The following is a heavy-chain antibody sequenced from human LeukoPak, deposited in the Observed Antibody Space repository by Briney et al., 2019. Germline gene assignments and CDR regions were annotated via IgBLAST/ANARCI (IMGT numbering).Heavy chain of an antibody. D-gene: IGHD5-18*01. Sequence: PGESLRLSCAASGFTFSSYSMNWVRQAPGKGLEWVSYISSSGSTIYYADSVKGRFTISRDNAKNSLYLQMNSLRAEDTAVYYCARGGHTAMALGNFDYWGQGTLVTVSS. CDR1: GFTFSSYS. V-gene: IGHV3-48*04. CDR3: ARGGHTAMALGNFDY. CDR2: ISSSGSTI. J-gene: IGHJ4*02.